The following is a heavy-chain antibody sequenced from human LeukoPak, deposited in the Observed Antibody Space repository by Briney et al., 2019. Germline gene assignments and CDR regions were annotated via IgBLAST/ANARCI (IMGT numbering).Heavy chain of an antibody. J-gene: IGHJ3*01. V-gene: IGHV3-53*01. CDR3: VKRLTLGDLSIKGAFAL. D-gene: IGHD3-16*02. Sequence: GESLRLSCAASGFTVSSNYMSWVRQGPGKGLEWVALIYNDGGTHYTDSVKGRFTISRDTSRNTLFLQMNSLRVEDSAMYYCVKRLTLGDLSIKGAFALWGQGTMVTVAS. CDR1: GFTVSSNY. CDR2: IYNDGGT.